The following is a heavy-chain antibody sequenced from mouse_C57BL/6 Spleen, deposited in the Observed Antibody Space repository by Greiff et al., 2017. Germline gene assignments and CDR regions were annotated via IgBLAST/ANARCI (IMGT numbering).Heavy chain of an antibody. J-gene: IGHJ2*01. D-gene: IGHD1-1*01. CDR2: INPSSGYT. V-gene: IGHV1-4*01. Sequence: QVQLQQSGAELARPGASVKMSCKASGYTFTSYTMHWVKQRPGQGLEWIGYINPSSGYTKYNQKFKDKATLTADKSSSTAYMQLSSLTSEDSAVYYCARSVSTVVAHYFDYWGQGTTLTVSS. CDR1: GYTFTSYT. CDR3: ARSVSTVVAHYFDY.